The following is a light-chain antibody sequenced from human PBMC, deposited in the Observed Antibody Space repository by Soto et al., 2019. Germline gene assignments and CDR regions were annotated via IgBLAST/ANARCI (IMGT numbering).Light chain of an antibody. CDR2: GAS. Sequence: EIVLTQSPCTLSLSPGERATLSCRASQSVSNNYLAWYQQKPGHAPSLLIYGASNRATGIPDMLSGSGSGTDFTLTISRLEPEDFAVYYCQQYGSSGTFGQGTKVDIK. V-gene: IGKV3-20*01. CDR3: QQYGSSGT. CDR1: QSVSNNY. J-gene: IGKJ1*01.